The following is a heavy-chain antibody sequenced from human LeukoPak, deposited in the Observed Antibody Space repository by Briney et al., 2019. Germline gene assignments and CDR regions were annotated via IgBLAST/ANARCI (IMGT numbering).Heavy chain of an antibody. J-gene: IGHJ6*03. CDR3: ARRYYDFWSGYYSPAGYYYYYMDV. D-gene: IGHD3-3*01. Sequence: GESLKISCKASGFVFTSYWIAWVRQTPGKGLEWMGIIYPGDSETRYSPSFQGQGTISADKSISTAYLQWSSLKASDTAMYYCARRYYDFWSGYYSPAGYYYYYMDVWGKGTTVTVSS. CDR2: IYPGDSET. V-gene: IGHV5-51*01. CDR1: GFVFTSYW.